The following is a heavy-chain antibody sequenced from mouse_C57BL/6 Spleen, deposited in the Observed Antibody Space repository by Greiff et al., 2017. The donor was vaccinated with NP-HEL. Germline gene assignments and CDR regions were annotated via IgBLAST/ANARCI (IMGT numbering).Heavy chain of an antibody. CDR2: IDPSDSYT. D-gene: IGHD1-1*01. Sequence: QVQLQQPGAELVRPGTSVKLSCKASGYTFTSYWMHWVKQRPGQGLEWIGVIDPSDSYTNYNQQFKGKATLTVDTSSSTAYMQLSSLTSEDSAVYYCARESTTVVATGYFDYWGKGTTLTVSS. J-gene: IGHJ2*01. CDR3: ARESTTVVATGYFDY. V-gene: IGHV1-59*01. CDR1: GYTFTSYW.